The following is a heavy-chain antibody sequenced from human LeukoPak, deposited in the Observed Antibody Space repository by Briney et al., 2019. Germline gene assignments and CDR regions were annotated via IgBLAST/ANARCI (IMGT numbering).Heavy chain of an antibody. Sequence: HPGGSLRLSCAASGFTFSSYTMHWVRHAPGKGLEWVSGISWNSGSIGYADSVKGRFTISRDNAKNSLYLQMNSLRAEDTALYYCARSTLWFGADYWGQGTLVTVSS. V-gene: IGHV3-9*01. CDR1: GFTFSSYT. CDR2: ISWNSGSI. D-gene: IGHD3-10*01. CDR3: ARSTLWFGADY. J-gene: IGHJ4*02.